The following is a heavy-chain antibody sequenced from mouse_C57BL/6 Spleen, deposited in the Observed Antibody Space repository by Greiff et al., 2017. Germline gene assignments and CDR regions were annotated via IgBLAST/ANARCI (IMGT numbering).Heavy chain of an antibody. CDR2: IDPNSGGT. CDR1: GYTFTSYW. CDR3: ARKAIYYDYDGYYFDY. J-gene: IGHJ2*01. D-gene: IGHD2-4*01. V-gene: IGHV1-72*01. Sequence: QVHVKQPGAELVKPGASVKLSCKASGYTFTSYWMHWVKQRPGRGLEWIGRIDPNSGGTKYNEKFKSKATLTVDKPSSTAYMQLSSLTSEDSAVFYCARKAIYYDYDGYYFDYWGQGTTLTVSS.